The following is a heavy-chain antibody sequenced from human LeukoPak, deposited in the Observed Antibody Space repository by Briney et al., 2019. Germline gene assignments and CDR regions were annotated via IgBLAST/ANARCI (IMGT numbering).Heavy chain of an antibody. CDR3: TRYLRDCDVSTCLHHYYLDV. J-gene: IGHJ6*02. V-gene: IGHV3-74*01. Sequence: QPGGSLRLSCVASGFTFSSYWMRWVRQDPRKGLVWVSRINGDGRNINYPDSVRGRFTISRDNAKNILYLQMNTLRVEDTAVYYCTRYLRDCDVSTCLHHYYLDVWGQGTTVTVSS. D-gene: IGHD3-10*01. CDR2: INGDGRNI. CDR1: GFTFSSYW.